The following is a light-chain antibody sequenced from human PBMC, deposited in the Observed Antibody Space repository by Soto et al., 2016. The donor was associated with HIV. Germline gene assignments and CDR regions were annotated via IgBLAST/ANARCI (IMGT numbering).Light chain of an antibody. CDR2: DDS. CDR3: QVWDSSSDHVI. Sequence: SYVLTQPPSVSVAPAQTARITCGGNNIGTKSVHWYQQKPGQAPVLVDYDDSDRPSGIPERSSGSRSGNTATLTISRVEAGDEADYYCQVWDSSSDHVIFGGGTKLTVL. V-gene: IGLV3-21*02. CDR1: NIGTKS. J-gene: IGLJ2*01.